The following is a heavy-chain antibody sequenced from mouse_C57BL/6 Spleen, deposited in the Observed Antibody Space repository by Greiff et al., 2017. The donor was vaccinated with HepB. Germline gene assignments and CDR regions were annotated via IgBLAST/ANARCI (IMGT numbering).Heavy chain of an antibody. CDR2: ISDGGSYT. J-gene: IGHJ2*01. V-gene: IGHV5-4*01. D-gene: IGHD1-1*02. CDR3: AREDYPHYFDY. CDR1: GFTFSSYA. Sequence: EVKVVESGGGLVKPGGSLKLSCAASGFTFSSYAMSWVRQTPEKRLEWVATISDGGSYTYYPDNVKGRFTISRDNAKNNLYLQMSPLKSEDTAMYYCAREDYPHYFDYWGQGTTLTVSS.